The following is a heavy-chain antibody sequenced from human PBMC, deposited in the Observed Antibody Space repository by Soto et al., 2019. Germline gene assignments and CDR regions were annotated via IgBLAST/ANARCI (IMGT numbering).Heavy chain of an antibody. V-gene: IGHV3-21*01. CDR1: GFTFSSYS. CDR3: ASSSWSQIDYYYYGMDV. D-gene: IGHD6-13*01. J-gene: IGHJ6*02. Sequence: GGSLRLSCAASGFTFSSYSMNWVRQAPGKGLEWVSSISSSSSFIYYADSVKGRFTISRDNAKNSLYLQMNSLRAEDTAVYYCASSSWSQIDYYYYGMDVWGQGTTVTVS. CDR2: ISSSSSFI.